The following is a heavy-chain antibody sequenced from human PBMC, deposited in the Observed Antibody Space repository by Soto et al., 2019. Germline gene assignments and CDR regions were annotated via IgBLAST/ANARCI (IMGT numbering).Heavy chain of an antibody. J-gene: IGHJ5*02. CDR1: GFTFSSYA. CDR3: AKAGMIVVAAQNWFDP. D-gene: IGHD3-22*01. V-gene: IGHV3-23*01. Sequence: GGSLRLSCAASGFTFSSYAMSWVRQAPGKGLEWVSAISGSGGSTYYADSVKGRFTISRDNSKNTLYLQMNSLRAEDTAVYYCAKAGMIVVAAQNWFDPWGQGTLVTVSS. CDR2: ISGSGGST.